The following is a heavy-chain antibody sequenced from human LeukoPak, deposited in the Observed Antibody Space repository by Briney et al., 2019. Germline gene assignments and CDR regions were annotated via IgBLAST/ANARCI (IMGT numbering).Heavy chain of an antibody. Sequence: PGGSLRLSCAASGFTFSSYIMNWVRQAPGKGLEWVSSISSSSSYIYYADSVKGRFTISRDNAKNSLYLQMNSLRAEDTAVYYCARAAVGAIPFDYWGQGTLVTVSS. CDR3: ARAAVGAIPFDY. J-gene: IGHJ4*02. CDR2: ISSSSSYI. D-gene: IGHD1-26*01. CDR1: GFTFSSYI. V-gene: IGHV3-21*01.